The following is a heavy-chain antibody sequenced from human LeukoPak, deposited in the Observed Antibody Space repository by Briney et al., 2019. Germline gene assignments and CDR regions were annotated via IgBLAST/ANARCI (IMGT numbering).Heavy chain of an antibody. D-gene: IGHD2-15*01. CDR2: ISSSGSTI. Sequence: PGGSLRLSCAASGFTFSSYEMNWVRQAPGKGLEWVSYISSSGSTIYYAGSVKGRFTISRDNAKNSLYLQMNSLRAEDTAVYYCARGYCSGGSCYSGDYWGQGTLVTVSS. J-gene: IGHJ4*02. CDR3: ARGYCSGGSCYSGDY. CDR1: GFTFSSYE. V-gene: IGHV3-48*03.